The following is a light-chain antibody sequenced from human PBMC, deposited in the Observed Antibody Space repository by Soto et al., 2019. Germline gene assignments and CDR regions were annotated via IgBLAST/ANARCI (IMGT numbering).Light chain of an antibody. CDR1: QRVGNN. Sequence: EIVMTQSPATLSVSAGARATLSCRASQRVGNNLAWHQQQHGQAPRLLISGASTRATGIPARFSGSGSGTEVTLIISSLQSEDFAVYYGQQYNSWLWTFGQGTKVDIK. CDR3: QQYNSWLWT. V-gene: IGKV3-15*01. CDR2: GAS. J-gene: IGKJ1*01.